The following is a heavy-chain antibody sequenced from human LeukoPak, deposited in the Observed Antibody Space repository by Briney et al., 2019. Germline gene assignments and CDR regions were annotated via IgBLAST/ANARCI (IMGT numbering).Heavy chain of an antibody. CDR2: IYTSGVT. J-gene: IGHJ5*02. CDR3: ARGHDYGVTNWFDP. CDR1: GGSISSGSYY. Sequence: SETLSLTCTVSGGSISSGSYYWSWIRQPAGKGLEWIGRIYTSGVTYYNPSLKSRVIISVDTSKNLFSLKLTSVTAADTAVYYCARGHDYGVTNWFDPWGQGALVTVSS. V-gene: IGHV4-61*02. D-gene: IGHD4-17*01.